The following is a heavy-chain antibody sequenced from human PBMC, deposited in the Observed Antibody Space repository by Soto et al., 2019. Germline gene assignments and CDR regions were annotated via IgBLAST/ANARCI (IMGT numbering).Heavy chain of an antibody. D-gene: IGHD4-17*01. CDR2: IYYSGST. CDR1: GGSVSSGSYY. V-gene: IGHV4-61*01. Sequence: SETLSLTCTVSGGSVSSGSYYWSWIRQPPGKGLEWIGYIYYSGSTNYNPSLKSRVTISVDTSKNQFSLKLSSVTAADTAVYYCARGGGDYGDLFDYWGQGTLVTVSS. CDR3: ARGGGDYGDLFDY. J-gene: IGHJ4*02.